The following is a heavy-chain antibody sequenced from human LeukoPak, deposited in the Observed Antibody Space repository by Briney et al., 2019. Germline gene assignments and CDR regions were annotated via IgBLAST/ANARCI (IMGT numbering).Heavy chain of an antibody. Sequence: SVKVSCKASGGTFSSYAISWVRQAPGQGLEWMGGIIPIFGTANYAQKFQGRVTITTDESTSTAYMELSSLRSEDTAVYYCARGRFLEWLQFDYWGQGTLVTVSS. D-gene: IGHD3-3*01. CDR1: GGTFSSYA. CDR3: ARGRFLEWLQFDY. J-gene: IGHJ4*02. V-gene: IGHV1-69*05. CDR2: IIPIFGTA.